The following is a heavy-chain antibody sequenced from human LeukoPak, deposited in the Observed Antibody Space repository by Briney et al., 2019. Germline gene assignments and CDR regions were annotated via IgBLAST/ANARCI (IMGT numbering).Heavy chain of an antibody. CDR2: ISDDGSNK. Sequence: GGSLRLSCVASGFTFSSYGMHWVRQAPGKGLERVAVISDDGSNKYYTDSVKGRFTISRDNSKNTLYLQINSLRTEDTAVYYCAKAGSSSGYYSRFDYWGQGTLVTVSS. V-gene: IGHV3-30*18. J-gene: IGHJ4*02. CDR1: GFTFSSYG. D-gene: IGHD3-22*01. CDR3: AKAGSSSGYYSRFDY.